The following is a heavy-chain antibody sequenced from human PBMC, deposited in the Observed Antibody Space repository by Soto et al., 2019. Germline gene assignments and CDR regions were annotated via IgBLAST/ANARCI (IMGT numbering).Heavy chain of an antibody. V-gene: IGHV3-33*01. J-gene: IGHJ3*02. D-gene: IGHD4-17*01. CDR2: IWYDGSNK. CDR3: ARDSGYGDYADAFDI. Sequence: GGSLRLSCAASGFTFSSYGMHWVRQAPGKGLEWVAVIWYDGSNKYYADSVKGRFTISRDNSKNTLYLQMNSLRAEDTAVYYCARDSGYGDYADAFDIWGQGTMVTVSS. CDR1: GFTFSSYG.